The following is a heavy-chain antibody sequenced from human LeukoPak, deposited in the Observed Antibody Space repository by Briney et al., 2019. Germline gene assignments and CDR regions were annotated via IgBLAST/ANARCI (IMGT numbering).Heavy chain of an antibody. CDR3: ARPELPNLGWYFDL. J-gene: IGHJ2*01. CDR2: ISYDGSNK. D-gene: IGHD1-26*01. V-gene: IGHV3-30-3*01. CDR1: GFTFSSYA. Sequence: GGSLRLSCAASGFTFSSYAMHWVRQAPGKGLEWVAVISYDGSNKYYADSVKGRFTISRDNSKNTLYLQMNSLRAEDTAVYYCARPELPNLGWYFDLWGRGTLVTVSS.